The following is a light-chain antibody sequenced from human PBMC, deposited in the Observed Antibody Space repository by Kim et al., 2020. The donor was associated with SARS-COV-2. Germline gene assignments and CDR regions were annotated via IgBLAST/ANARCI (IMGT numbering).Light chain of an antibody. J-gene: IGLJ2*01. Sequence: QSITISCTGTRSDVGSYNLVSWYQQHPGKAPKLMIYEVSKRPSGVSNRFSGSKSGNTASLTISGLQAEDEADYYCCSYAGSSTNVVFGGGTKVTVL. V-gene: IGLV2-23*02. CDR1: RSDVGSYNL. CDR2: EVS. CDR3: CSYAGSSTNVV.